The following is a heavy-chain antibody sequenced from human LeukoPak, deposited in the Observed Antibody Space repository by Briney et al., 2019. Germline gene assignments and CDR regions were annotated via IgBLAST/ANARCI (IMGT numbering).Heavy chain of an antibody. Sequence: GGSLRLSCAASGFTFSSYSMNWVRQAPGKGLEWVSSISSSSSYIYYADSVKGRFTISRDNAKNSLYLQMNSLRAEDTAVYYCARDGLPNCGGDCSAPLDYWGQGTLVTVSS. CDR1: GFTFSSYS. CDR3: ARDGLPNCGGDCSAPLDY. J-gene: IGHJ4*02. CDR2: ISSSSSYI. D-gene: IGHD2-21*02. V-gene: IGHV3-21*01.